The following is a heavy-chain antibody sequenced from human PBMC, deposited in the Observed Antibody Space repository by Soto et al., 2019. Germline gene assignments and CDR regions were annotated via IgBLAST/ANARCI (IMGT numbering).Heavy chain of an antibody. CDR2: INIYGGGT. J-gene: IGHJ4*02. D-gene: IGHD3-22*01. CDR1: GYTFTSYG. V-gene: IGHV1-18*01. CDR3: ARALYYYDNSGLAF. Sequence: QIHLEQSEPEVKKPGASVKVSCKASGYTFTSYGISWVRLAHGQGLEWMGWINIYGGGTNYAQKYQDRVTMTRDTSTNTVYLEMRSLTSDDTAIYYCARALYYYDNSGLAFWGQGTLVTVSS.